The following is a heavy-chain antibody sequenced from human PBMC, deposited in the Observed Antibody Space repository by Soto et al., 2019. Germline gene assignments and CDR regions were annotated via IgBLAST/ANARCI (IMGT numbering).Heavy chain of an antibody. CDR2: ISYDGSNK. CDR1: GFTFSSYG. V-gene: IGHV3-30*18. Sequence: QVQLVESGGGVVQPGRSLRLSCAASGFTFSSYGMHWVRQAPGKGLEWVAVISYDGSNKYYADSVKGRFTISRDNSKNTLYLQMNSLRAEDTAVYYCAKSECSGGSCYSGSLGAFDIWGQGTMVTVSS. CDR3: AKSECSGGSCYSGSLGAFDI. J-gene: IGHJ3*02. D-gene: IGHD2-15*01.